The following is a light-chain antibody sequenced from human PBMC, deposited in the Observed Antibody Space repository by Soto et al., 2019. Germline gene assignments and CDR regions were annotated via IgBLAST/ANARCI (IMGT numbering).Light chain of an antibody. J-gene: IGLJ1*01. V-gene: IGLV2-11*01. CDR3: CSYAGNYFYV. CDR2: DVT. Sequence: QSALTQPRSVSGSPGRSVAISCTGTSSDVGGYNYVSWYQQHPGKAPKLMIYDVTKRPSGVPDRFSGSKSGNTASLTISGLQAEDEADYYCCSYAGNYFYVFGTGTKLTVL. CDR1: SSDVGGYNY.